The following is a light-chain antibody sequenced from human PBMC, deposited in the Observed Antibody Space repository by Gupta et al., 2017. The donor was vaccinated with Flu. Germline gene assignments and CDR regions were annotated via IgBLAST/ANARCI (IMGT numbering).Light chain of an antibody. CDR2: AVS. J-gene: IGLJ3*02. CDR1: NSDSGACDY. V-gene: IGLV2-14*01. Sequence: STSSCTGTNSDSGACDYVCWYQQHPGKAPKLIIYAVSRRPSGVSYRFSGSKSGNTASLTIXGXQAEEEXHYFCNSGTSSTTPGVFGGGTKLTVL. CDR3: NSGTSSTTPGV.